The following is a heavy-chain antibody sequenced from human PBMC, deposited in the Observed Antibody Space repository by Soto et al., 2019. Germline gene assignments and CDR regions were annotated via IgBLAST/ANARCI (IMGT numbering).Heavy chain of an antibody. CDR1: GFTFSSYA. CDR2: ISYDGSNK. D-gene: IGHD6-19*01. J-gene: IGHJ4*02. CDR3: ARDRESVAVAEFDY. V-gene: IGHV3-30-3*01. Sequence: GRSLRLSCAAAGFTFSSYAMHWVRQAPGKGLEWVAVISYDGSNKYYADSVKGRFTISRDNSKNTLYLQMNSLRAEDTAVYYCARDRESVAVAEFDYWGQGTLVTASS.